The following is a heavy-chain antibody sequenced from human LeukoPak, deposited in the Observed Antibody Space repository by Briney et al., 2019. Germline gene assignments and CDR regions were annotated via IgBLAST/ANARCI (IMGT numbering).Heavy chain of an antibody. CDR2: IYHSGST. J-gene: IGHJ3*02. Sequence: SETLSLTCTVSGYSISSAYFWGWIRQPPGKGLEWIGSIYHSGSTYYNPSLKSRVTISVGTSKNQFSLKLSSVTAADTAVYYCARGSGRLGDAFDIWGQGTMVTVSS. CDR1: GYSISSAYF. D-gene: IGHD1-26*01. V-gene: IGHV4-38-2*02. CDR3: ARGSGRLGDAFDI.